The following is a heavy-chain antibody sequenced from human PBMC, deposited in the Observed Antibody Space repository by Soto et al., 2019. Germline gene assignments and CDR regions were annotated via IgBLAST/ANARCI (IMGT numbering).Heavy chain of an antibody. J-gene: IGHJ4*02. D-gene: IGHD5-12*01. CDR2: FYYDGRT. Sequence: LSLTCIVSGASFSDANYYWVWIRQPPGEGLEWIGSFYYDGRTYYNASLKSRVTISVDTSKNHFSLMLTSVTAADTAAYYCARRSHIVLAPTWGQGTLVTVSS. CDR3: ARRSHIVLAPT. CDR1: GASFSDANYY. V-gene: IGHV4-39*02.